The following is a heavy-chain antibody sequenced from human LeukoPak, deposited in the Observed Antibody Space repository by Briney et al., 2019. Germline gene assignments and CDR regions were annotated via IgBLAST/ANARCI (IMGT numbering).Heavy chain of an antibody. CDR2: ISGSGGST. J-gene: IGHJ3*02. CDR1: GFTFSSYA. Sequence: TGGSLRLSCAASGFTFSSYAMSWVRQAPGKGLEWVSAISGSGGSTYYADSVKGRFTISRDNSKNTLYLQMNSLRAEDTAVYYCAKDPGDYGDPLDAFDIWGQGTMVTVSS. CDR3: AKDPGDYGDPLDAFDI. D-gene: IGHD4-17*01. V-gene: IGHV3-23*01.